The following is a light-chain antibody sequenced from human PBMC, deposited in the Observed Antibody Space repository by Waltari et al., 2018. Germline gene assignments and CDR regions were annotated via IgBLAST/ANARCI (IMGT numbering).Light chain of an antibody. V-gene: IGLV2-23*02. CDR1: TSDVGLRYL. CDR3: CSYRIGSTPGV. J-gene: IGLJ3*02. Sequence: SALTQPASVSGSLGQSITLPCSGSTSDVGLRYLVSWYQQLPGTVPKLIIYEVTKRPSGVSSRFSGSKSGNMASLTISGLQPEDEADYYCCSYRIGSTPGVFGGGTKVTVL. CDR2: EVT.